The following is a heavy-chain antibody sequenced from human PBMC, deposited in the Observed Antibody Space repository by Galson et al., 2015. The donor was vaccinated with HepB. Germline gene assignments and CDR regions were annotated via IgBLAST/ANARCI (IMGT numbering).Heavy chain of an antibody. J-gene: IGHJ6*02. Sequence: SLRLSCAASGFRFNIYDMSWVRQAPEKGLEWVSGITNSGGRRYYAEPGKGRFTISRDNSKNTVFLQMSSLRAEDTAIYYCAKGAYMSSYSLYGMDAWGQGTTVIVS. CDR2: ITNSGGRR. CDR1: GFRFNIYD. CDR3: AKGAYMSSYSLYGMDA. D-gene: IGHD6-6*01. V-gene: IGHV3-23*01.